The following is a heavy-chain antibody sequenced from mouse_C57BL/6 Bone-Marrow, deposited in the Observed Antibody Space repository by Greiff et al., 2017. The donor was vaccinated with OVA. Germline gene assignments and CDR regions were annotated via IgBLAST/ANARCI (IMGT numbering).Heavy chain of an antibody. CDR2: IYPGDGDT. CDR1: GYAFSSYW. Sequence: QVQLQQSGAELVKPGASVKISCKASGYAFSSYWMNWVKQRPGKGLEWIGQIYPGDGDTNYNGKFKGKATLTADKSSSTAYMQLSSLTSEDSAVYFCARRGGYGSRNVGGPWYFDVWGTGTTVTVSS. D-gene: IGHD1-1*01. CDR3: ARRGGYGSRNVGGPWYFDV. V-gene: IGHV1-80*01. J-gene: IGHJ1*03.